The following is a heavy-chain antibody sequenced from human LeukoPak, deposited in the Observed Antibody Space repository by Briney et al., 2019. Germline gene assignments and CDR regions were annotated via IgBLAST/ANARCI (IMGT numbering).Heavy chain of an antibody. Sequence: SETLSLTCTVSGGSITTYYWSWIRQSPGKGLEWIGYIYYSWGTNYNPSLKSRVTLSIDASKNQFSLRLSSVTAADTAIYYCARDNPANWFDPWGQGTLVTVSS. J-gene: IGHJ5*02. D-gene: IGHD1-14*01. CDR2: IYYSWGT. V-gene: IGHV4-59*01. CDR1: GGSITTYY. CDR3: ARDNPANWFDP.